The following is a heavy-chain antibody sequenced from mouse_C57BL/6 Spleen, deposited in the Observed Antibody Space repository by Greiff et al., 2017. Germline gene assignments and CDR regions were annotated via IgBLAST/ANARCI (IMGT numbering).Heavy chain of an antibody. CDR2: IDPETGGT. V-gene: IGHV1-15*01. CDR1: GYTFTDYE. D-gene: IGHD1-2*01. CDR3: TRSRHREYAY. Sequence: VQLKQSGAELVRPGASVTLSCKASGYTFTDYEMHWVKQTPVHGLEWIGAIDPETGGTAYNQKFKGKAILTAEKSSSTAYMELRSLTSEDSAVYYCTRSRHREYAYWGHGTLVTVAA. J-gene: IGHJ3*01.